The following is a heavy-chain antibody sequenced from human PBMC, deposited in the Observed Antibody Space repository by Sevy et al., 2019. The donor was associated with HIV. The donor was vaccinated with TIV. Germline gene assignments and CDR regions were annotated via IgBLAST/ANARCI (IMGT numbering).Heavy chain of an antibody. CDR1: GFTFSSYA. D-gene: IGHD2-21*02. Sequence: GGSLRLSCAASGFTFSSYAMSWVRQAPGKGLEWVSAISGSGGSTNYADSVKGRFTISRDNSKNTLYLQMNSLRAEDTAVYYCAKAGVDDVVVTATHFDVWGQGTLVTVSS. J-gene: IGHJ4*02. CDR3: AKAGVDDVVVTATHFDV. V-gene: IGHV3-23*01. CDR2: ISGSGGST.